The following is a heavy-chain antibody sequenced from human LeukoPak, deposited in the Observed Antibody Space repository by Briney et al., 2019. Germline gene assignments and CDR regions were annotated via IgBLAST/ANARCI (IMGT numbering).Heavy chain of an antibody. CDR2: ISAYNGNT. CDR1: GYTFTSYG. Sequence: ASVKVSCKASGYTFTSYGISWVRQAPGQGLEWMGWISAYNGNTNYAQKLQGRVTMTTDTSTSTAYMELRSLRSDDTAVYYCARDYYGSGLDAFDIWGQGTMVTVSS. CDR3: ARDYYGSGLDAFDI. J-gene: IGHJ3*02. D-gene: IGHD3-10*01. V-gene: IGHV1-18*01.